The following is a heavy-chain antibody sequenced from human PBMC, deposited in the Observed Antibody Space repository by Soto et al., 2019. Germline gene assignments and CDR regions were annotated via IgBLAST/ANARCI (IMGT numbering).Heavy chain of an antibody. D-gene: IGHD6-19*01. J-gene: IGHJ4*02. CDR3: TTCHAVAGALFDN. Sequence: EVQLVESGGGLVKPGGSLRLSCVASGFTFSRAWMCWVRQAPGKGLVWIGRIRSKTDGGTTDYAAPVKGRFTISRDDSKNTLNPQLNSLKTEATAVYYWTTCHAVAGALFDNRGQETLVTVSS. CDR1: GFTFSRAW. CDR2: IRSKTDGGTT. V-gene: IGHV3-15*01.